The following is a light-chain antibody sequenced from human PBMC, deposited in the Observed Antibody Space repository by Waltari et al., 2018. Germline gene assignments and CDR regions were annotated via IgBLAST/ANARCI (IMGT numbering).Light chain of an antibody. CDR1: SLSSYY. CDR2: GKN. V-gene: IGLV3-19*01. J-gene: IGLJ1*01. CDR3: NSRDSRGHPLV. Sequence: SSELTQDPVVSVALGQTVRITCQGDSLSSYYANWYHQKPGQAPVLFMYGKNNRPSGISDRFSGSYSGTTASLIITGAQAEDEGDYYCNSRDSRGHPLVFGTGTKVTVL.